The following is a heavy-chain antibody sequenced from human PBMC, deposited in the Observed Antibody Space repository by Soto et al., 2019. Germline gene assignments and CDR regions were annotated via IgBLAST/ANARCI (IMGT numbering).Heavy chain of an antibody. CDR2: IYYSGTT. D-gene: IGHD3-22*01. CDR1: GGSISSSSYY. Sequence: SETLSLTCTVSGGSISSSSYYWGWIRQPPGKGLEWIGSIYYSGTTYYNPSLKSRVTISVGTSKNQFSLKLSSVTAAGTAVYYCASQHYYDCSGYYVVDWGQG. V-gene: IGHV4-39*01. J-gene: IGHJ1*01. CDR3: ASQHYYDCSGYYVVD.